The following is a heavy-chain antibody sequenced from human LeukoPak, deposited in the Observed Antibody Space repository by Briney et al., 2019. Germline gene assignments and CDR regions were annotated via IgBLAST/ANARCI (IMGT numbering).Heavy chain of an antibody. Sequence: GVSLRLSCIASGFTFSSYAMGWVRQAPGKGVDWGSAISGSGVTTHYAGSVQGRFSISRDNYKNTLYLQMNSLRVEDTAVYYCVRDSGYDRYYFDRWGQGTLVIVSS. J-gene: IGHJ4*02. CDR1: GFTFSSYA. D-gene: IGHD5-12*01. CDR3: VRDSGYDRYYFDR. V-gene: IGHV3-23*01. CDR2: ISGSGVTT.